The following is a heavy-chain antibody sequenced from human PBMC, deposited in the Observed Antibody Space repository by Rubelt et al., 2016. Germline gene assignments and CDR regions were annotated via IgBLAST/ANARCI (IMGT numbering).Heavy chain of an antibody. CDR3: ARGVRIAARPNYFDY. D-gene: IGHD6-6*01. CDR1: GGSISSYY. J-gene: IGHJ4*02. V-gene: IGHV4-59*01. Sequence: QVQLQESGPGLVKPSETLSLTCTVSGGSISSYYWSWIRQPPGKGLEWIGYIYYSGSTNYNHSLKSRVTISVDTSKNQFSLKLSSVTAADTAGYYCARGVRIAARPNYFDYWGQGTLVTVSS. CDR2: IYYSGST.